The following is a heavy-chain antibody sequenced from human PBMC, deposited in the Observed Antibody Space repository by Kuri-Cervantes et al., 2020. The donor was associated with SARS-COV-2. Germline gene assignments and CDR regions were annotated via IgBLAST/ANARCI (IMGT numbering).Heavy chain of an antibody. D-gene: IGHD2-8*01. J-gene: IGHJ6*02. CDR3: ARDPPPDIVLMVYAIPGGIDV. CDR1: GGTFSSYA. CDR2: ISADNGNT. V-gene: IGHV1-18*01. Sequence: ASVKVSCKASGGTFSSYAISWVRQAPGQGLEWMGWISADNGNTNYAQKLQGRVTMTTDTSTSTAYMELRSLRSDDTAVYYCARDPPPDIVLMVYAIPGGIDVWGQGTTVTVSS.